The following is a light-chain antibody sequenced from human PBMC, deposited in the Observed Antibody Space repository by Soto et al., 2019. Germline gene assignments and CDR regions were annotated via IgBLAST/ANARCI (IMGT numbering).Light chain of an antibody. V-gene: IGLV2-14*01. J-gene: IGLJ1*01. Sequence: QSVLTQPASVSGSDGQSITISCTGTSSDVGGYNYVSWYQQRPGKAPKLMIFEVSNRSSGVSNRFSGSKSDNTASLTISGLQGDDEADYYCSSYTGNTPFFVFGTGTKLTVL. CDR1: SSDVGGYNY. CDR3: SSYTGNTPFFV. CDR2: EVS.